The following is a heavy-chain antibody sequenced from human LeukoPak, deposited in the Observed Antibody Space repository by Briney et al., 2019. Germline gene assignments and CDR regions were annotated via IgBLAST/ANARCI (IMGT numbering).Heavy chain of an antibody. CDR3: ARAGGESLYYFDY. J-gene: IGHJ4*02. Sequence: GASVKVSCKASGYTFTVYYMHWVRQAPGQGLEWMGWINPNSGGTNYAQKFQGRVTMTRDTSISTAYMELSRLRSDDTAVYYCARAGGESLYYFDYWGQGTLVSVSS. V-gene: IGHV1-2*02. D-gene: IGHD3-16*01. CDR1: GYTFTVYY. CDR2: INPNSGGT.